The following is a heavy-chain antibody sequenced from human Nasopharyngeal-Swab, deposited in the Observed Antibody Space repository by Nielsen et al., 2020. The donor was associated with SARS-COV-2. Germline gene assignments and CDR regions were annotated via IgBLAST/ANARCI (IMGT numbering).Heavy chain of an antibody. D-gene: IGHD3-22*01. CDR2: IYHSGST. V-gene: IGHV4-4*02. CDR1: GGSISSSNW. Sequence: SETLSLTCAVFGGSISSSNWWSWLRQPPGKGLEWIGEIYHSGSTNYNPSLKSRVTISVDKSKNQFSLKLSSVTAADTAVYYCARAHPIDYYDSSGYPIGYFDYWGQGTLVTVSS. CDR3: ARAHPIDYYDSSGYPIGYFDY. J-gene: IGHJ4*02.